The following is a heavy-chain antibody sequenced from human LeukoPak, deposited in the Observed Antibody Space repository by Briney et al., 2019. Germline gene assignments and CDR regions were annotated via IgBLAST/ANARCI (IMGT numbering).Heavy chain of an antibody. CDR1: GGSFSGYY. Sequence: SETLSLTCAVYGGSFSGYYWSWIRQPPGKGLEWIGEINHSGSTKYNPSLKSRVTISEDTSKNEFSLKLTSVTAADTAVYYCARYCRSGSCYSGRTFDPWGQGTRVTVSS. CDR2: INHSGST. CDR3: ARYCRSGSCYSGRTFDP. D-gene: IGHD2-15*01. J-gene: IGHJ5*02. V-gene: IGHV4-34*01.